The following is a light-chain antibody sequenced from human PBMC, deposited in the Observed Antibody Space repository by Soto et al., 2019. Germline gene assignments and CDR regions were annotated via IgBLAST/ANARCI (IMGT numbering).Light chain of an antibody. Sequence: QSVLTQPPSVSGAPGQRVTISCTGSSSNIGAGYDVHWYQQLPGTAPKLLIYGNSNRPSGVPDRFSGSKSGTSASLAIPGLQAEDEADYYCQSYDSSLSAPVFGTGTKLTVL. J-gene: IGLJ1*01. CDR1: SSNIGAGYD. V-gene: IGLV1-40*01. CDR3: QSYDSSLSAPV. CDR2: GNS.